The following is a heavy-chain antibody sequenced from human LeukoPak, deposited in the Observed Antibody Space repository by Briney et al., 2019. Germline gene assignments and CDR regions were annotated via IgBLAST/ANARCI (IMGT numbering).Heavy chain of an antibody. D-gene: IGHD3-10*01. Sequence: PGGSLRLSCAASGFTFSSDSMNWVRQAPGKGLEWVSYISSSSSTIYYADSVKGRFTISRDNAKNSLYLQMNSLRAEDTAVYYCARDLVAMVRGGTGMDVWGQGTTVTVSS. CDR2: ISSSSSTI. J-gene: IGHJ6*02. CDR1: GFTFSSDS. CDR3: ARDLVAMVRGGTGMDV. V-gene: IGHV3-48*01.